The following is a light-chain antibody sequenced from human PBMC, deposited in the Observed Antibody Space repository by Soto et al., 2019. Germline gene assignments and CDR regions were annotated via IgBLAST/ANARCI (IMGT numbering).Light chain of an antibody. CDR3: QQYGGSPIT. CDR2: GAS. Sequence: IVLTQSPATWSSSSVERVNLSCXASQSVTTRLAWYQHKPGQAPTLLMSGASNRASGVPVRFSGSGSGTDFTLTITRLEPEDFALYYCQQYGGSPITFGLGTRLEI. V-gene: IGKV3-20*01. CDR1: QSVTTR. J-gene: IGKJ5*01.